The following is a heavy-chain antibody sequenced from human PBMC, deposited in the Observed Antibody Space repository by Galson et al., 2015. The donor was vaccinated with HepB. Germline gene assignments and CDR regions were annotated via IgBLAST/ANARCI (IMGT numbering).Heavy chain of an antibody. Sequence: SLRLSCAASGFTFSSYAMSWVRQAPGKGLEWVSAISGSGGSTNYADSVKGRFTISRDNSKNTLYLQMNSLRAEDTAVYYCAKVDAPYCSSTGCYGDFDYWGQEPWSPSPQ. V-gene: IGHV3-23*01. J-gene: IGHJ4*01. CDR1: GFTFSSYA. D-gene: IGHD2-2*01. CDR3: AKVDAPYCSSTGCYGDFDY. CDR2: ISGSGGST.